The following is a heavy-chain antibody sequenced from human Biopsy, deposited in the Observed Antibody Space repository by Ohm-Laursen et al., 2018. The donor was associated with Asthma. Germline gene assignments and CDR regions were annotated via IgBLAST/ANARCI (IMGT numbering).Heavy chain of an antibody. CDR3: ARGDSSGWSHYYFDY. J-gene: IGHJ4*02. V-gene: IGHV3-11*01. D-gene: IGHD6-19*01. CDR1: GFTFSDYY. Sequence: SLRLSCAASGFTFSDYYMSWIRQAPGKGLEWISYINGRSNSIEYADSVKGRFTISRDNAKNSLYLQMNSLRVEDTAVYYCARGDSSGWSHYYFDYWGQGTLVTVSS. CDR2: INGRSNSI.